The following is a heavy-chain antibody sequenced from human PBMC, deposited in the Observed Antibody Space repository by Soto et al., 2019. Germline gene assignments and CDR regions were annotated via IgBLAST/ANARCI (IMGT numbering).Heavy chain of an antibody. D-gene: IGHD1-26*01. Sequence: ASVKVSCKASGYTFNSYAIHWVRQAPGQRLEWMGWINAGNGNTKYSQRFQGRVTISRDTSAITAYMELSSLRSEDTAVYYCARELVLPTTTLGYFDHWG. CDR2: INAGNGNT. CDR1: GYTFNSYA. V-gene: IGHV1-3*01. J-gene: IGHJ4*01. CDR3: ARELVLPTTTLGYFDH.